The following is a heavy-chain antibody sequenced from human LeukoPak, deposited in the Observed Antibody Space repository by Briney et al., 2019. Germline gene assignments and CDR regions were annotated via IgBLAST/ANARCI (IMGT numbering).Heavy chain of an antibody. D-gene: IGHD6-13*01. Sequence: GESLKISCKGSGYSFASYWIGWVRQMPGKGLEWMGIIYPGDSDTRYSPSFQGQVTIPADKSISTAYLQWSSLKASDTAMYYCARYRHSRSWSGWFDPWGQGTLVTVSS. J-gene: IGHJ5*02. CDR2: IYPGDSDT. V-gene: IGHV5-51*01. CDR1: GYSFASYW. CDR3: ARYRHSRSWSGWFDP.